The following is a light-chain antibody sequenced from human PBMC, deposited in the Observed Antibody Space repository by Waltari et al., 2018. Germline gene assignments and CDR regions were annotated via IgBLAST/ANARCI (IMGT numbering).Light chain of an antibody. CDR3: QQYNSYSPVT. CDR1: QSISSW. V-gene: IGKV1-5*03. CDR2: KAS. Sequence: DIQMTQSPSTLSASVRDRVTITCRASQSISSWLAWYQQKPGKAPKLLIYKASSLESGVPSRFSGSGSGTEFTLTISSLQPDDFATYYCQQYNSYSPVTFGGGTKVEIK. J-gene: IGKJ4*01.